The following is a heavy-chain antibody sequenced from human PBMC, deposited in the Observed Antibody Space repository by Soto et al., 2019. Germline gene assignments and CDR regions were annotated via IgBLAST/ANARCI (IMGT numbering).Heavy chain of an antibody. V-gene: IGHV3-23*01. CDR3: AKDLRLLWFGEPGMDV. Sequence: GGSLSLSCAASGFTFSSYAMSWVRQAPGKGLEWVSAISGSGGSTYYADSVKGRFTISRDNSKNTLYLQMNSLRAEDTAVYYCAKDLRLLWFGEPGMDVWGQGTTVTVSS. D-gene: IGHD3-10*01. CDR1: GFTFSSYA. J-gene: IGHJ6*02. CDR2: ISGSGGST.